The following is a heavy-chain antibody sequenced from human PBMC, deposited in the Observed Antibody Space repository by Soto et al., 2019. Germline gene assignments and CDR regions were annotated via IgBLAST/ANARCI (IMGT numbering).Heavy chain of an antibody. Sequence: VQLVESGGGLVQPGGSLRLSCAASGFSFSDYPMNWVRQAPGKGLEWVSSISGIDSSTYYADSVKGRFTISRDNSKSTLYLQMNSLRAEDTAVYYCATVGAVAANKPLDPWGQGTLVTVSS. CDR3: ATVGAVAANKPLDP. J-gene: IGHJ5*02. V-gene: IGHV3-23*04. CDR1: GFSFSDYP. CDR2: ISGIDSST. D-gene: IGHD6-19*01.